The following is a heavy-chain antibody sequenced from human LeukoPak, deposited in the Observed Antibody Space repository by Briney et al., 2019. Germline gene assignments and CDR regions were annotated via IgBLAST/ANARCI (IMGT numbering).Heavy chain of an antibody. CDR1: GGSLSSYY. D-gene: IGHD3-10*01. J-gene: IGHJ4*02. V-gene: IGHV4-59*12. Sequence: PSETLSLTCTVSGGSLSSYYWSWLRQPPGKGPEWIGYIYYSGSTNYNPSLKSRVTMSVDTSKNQFSLKLSSVTAADTAVYYCAREVYYYGSGSYFNYWGQGALVTVSS. CDR2: IYYSGST. CDR3: AREVYYYGSGSYFNY.